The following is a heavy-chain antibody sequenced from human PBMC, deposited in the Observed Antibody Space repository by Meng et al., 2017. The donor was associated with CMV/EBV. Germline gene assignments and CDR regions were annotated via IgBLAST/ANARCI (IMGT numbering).Heavy chain of an antibody. D-gene: IGHD3-3*01. CDR1: GYTFTGYY. CDR3: ARDAYYDFWSGYYQYYFDY. J-gene: IGHJ4*02. Sequence: ASVKVSCKASGYTFTGYYMHWVRQAPGQGLEWMGWINPNSGGTNYAQKSQGRVTMTRDTSISTAYMELSRLRSDDTAVYYCARDAYYDFWSGYYQYYFDYWGQGTLVTVSS. V-gene: IGHV1-2*02. CDR2: INPNSGGT.